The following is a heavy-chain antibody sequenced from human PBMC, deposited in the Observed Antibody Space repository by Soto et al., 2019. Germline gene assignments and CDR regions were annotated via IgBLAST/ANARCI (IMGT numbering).Heavy chain of an antibody. CDR3: AKQVRDGTSSPYYFDY. D-gene: IGHD4-4*01. J-gene: IGHJ4*02. Sequence: GGSLRLSCAGSGFTFSNYAMSWVRQAPGKGLEWVSAISSAVNTYYADSVKGRFTISRDNSKNTLSLQMNRLRAEDTAVYYCAKQVRDGTSSPYYFDYWGQGPLVTVS. CDR1: GFTFSNYA. V-gene: IGHV3-23*01. CDR2: ISSAVNT.